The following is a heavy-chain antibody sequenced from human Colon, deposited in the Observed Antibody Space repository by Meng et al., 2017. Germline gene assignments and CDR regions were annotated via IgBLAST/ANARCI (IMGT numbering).Heavy chain of an antibody. CDR1: GASISSATF. Sequence: QLQLQESGPGLVKPSGTLSLTCAVSGASISSATFWTWVRQTPGKGLEWIGESYYGGSTSYNPSLSSRATISLDKSKNQFSLQLDSVTAADTATYYCASSSGWWRLDSWGQGTLVTVSS. CDR3: ASSSGWWRLDS. D-gene: IGHD6-19*01. V-gene: IGHV4-4*02. J-gene: IGHJ4*02. CDR2: SYYGGST.